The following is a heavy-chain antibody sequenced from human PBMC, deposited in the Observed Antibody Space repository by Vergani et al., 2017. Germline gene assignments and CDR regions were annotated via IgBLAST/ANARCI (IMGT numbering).Heavy chain of an antibody. CDR3: AKVGYSSGSRYYYYYMDV. CDR1: GFTFSSYG. D-gene: IGHD6-19*01. Sequence: QVQLVESGGGVVQPGRSLRLSCAASGFTFSSYGMHWVRQAPGKGLEWVAVISYDGSNKYYADSVKGRFTISRDNSKNTLYLQMNSLRAEDTAVYYCAKVGYSSGSRYYYYYMDVWGKGTTVTVSS. V-gene: IGHV3-30*18. J-gene: IGHJ6*03. CDR2: ISYDGSNK.